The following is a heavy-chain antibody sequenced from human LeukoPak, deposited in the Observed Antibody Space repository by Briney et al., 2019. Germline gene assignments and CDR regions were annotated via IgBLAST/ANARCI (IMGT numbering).Heavy chain of an antibody. CDR2: IYYSGST. D-gene: IGHD3-22*01. Sequence: PSETLSLTCTVSGGSISSYYWSWIRQPPGKGLEWSGYIYYSGSTNYNPSLKSRVTISVDTSKNQFSLKLSSVTAADTAVYYCARLTYYYDSSGYSFDYWGPGTLVTVSS. J-gene: IGHJ4*02. V-gene: IGHV4-59*01. CDR1: GGSISSYY. CDR3: ARLTYYYDSSGYSFDY.